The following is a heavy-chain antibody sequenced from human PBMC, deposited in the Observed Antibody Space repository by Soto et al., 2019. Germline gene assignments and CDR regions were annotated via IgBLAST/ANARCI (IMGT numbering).Heavy chain of an antibody. D-gene: IGHD6-19*01. CDR2: IYYSGST. CDR3: ARHYSSGSRNWFDP. CDR1: GGSINSSSYF. V-gene: IGHV4-39*01. J-gene: IGHJ5*02. Sequence: QLQLQESGPGLVKPSETLSLTCSVSGGSINSSSYFWGWVRQPPGKGLEWIGSIYYSGSTYYNPSRRSRGTISVDTSKNQFSLTLSSVTAADTAVFYCARHYSSGSRNWFDPWGQGTLVTVSS.